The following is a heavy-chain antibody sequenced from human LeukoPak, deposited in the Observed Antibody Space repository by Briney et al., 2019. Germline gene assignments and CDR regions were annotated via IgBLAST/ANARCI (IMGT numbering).Heavy chain of an antibody. D-gene: IGHD5-18*01. V-gene: IGHV3-30*02. CDR3: AKDPRDHSYGWSWRYFDY. CDR2: IRFDGSYN. CDR1: GFTFSSYG. Sequence: GGSLRLSCAASGFTFSSYGMHWVRQAPGKGLEWVAFIRFDGSYNYYADSVKGRFTISRDNSKNTLYLQMNSLRAEDTAVYYCAKDPRDHSYGWSWRYFDYWGQGTLVTVSS. J-gene: IGHJ4*02.